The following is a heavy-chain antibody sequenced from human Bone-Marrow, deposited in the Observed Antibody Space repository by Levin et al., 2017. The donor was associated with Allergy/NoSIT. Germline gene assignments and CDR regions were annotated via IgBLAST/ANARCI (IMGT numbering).Heavy chain of an antibody. Sequence: ASVKVSCKASGYSLTTYYIHWVRQAPGQGLEWMGRINPNGGGTEFAQKFQGRVTLTRDTSINTAYMELSRLTFDDTAIYYCARDVNIAVAGYLWDYWGQGTLVTVSS. V-gene: IGHV1-2*06. D-gene: IGHD6-19*01. CDR1: GYSLTTYY. CDR2: INPNGGGT. CDR3: ARDVNIAVAGYLWDY. J-gene: IGHJ4*02.